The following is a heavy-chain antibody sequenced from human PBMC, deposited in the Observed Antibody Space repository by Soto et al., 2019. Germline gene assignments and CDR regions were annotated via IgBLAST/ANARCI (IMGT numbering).Heavy chain of an antibody. CDR3: ARVGPSGYYDFWSGYPMDV. CDR1: GFTFSSYW. D-gene: IGHD3-3*01. CDR2: INSDGSST. V-gene: IGHV3-74*01. Sequence: QPGGSLRLSCVASGFTFSSYWMHWVRQAPGKGLVWVSRINSDGSSTSYADSVKGRFTISRDNAKNTLYLQMNSLRAEDTAVYYCARVGPSGYYDFWSGYPMDVWGQGTTVTVSS. J-gene: IGHJ6*02.